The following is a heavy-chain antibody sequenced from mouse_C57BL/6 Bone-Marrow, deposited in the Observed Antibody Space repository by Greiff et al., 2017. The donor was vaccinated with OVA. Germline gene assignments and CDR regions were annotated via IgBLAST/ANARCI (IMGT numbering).Heavy chain of an antibody. J-gene: IGHJ2*01. D-gene: IGHD4-1*01. Sequence: EVMLVESGGGLVKPGGSLKLSCAASGFTFSSYTMSWVRQTPEKRLEWVATISGGGGNTYYPDSVKGRFTISRDNAKNTLYLQMSSLRSEDTALYYCARHELGFDYWGQGTTLTVSS. CDR2: ISGGGGNT. CDR1: GFTFSSYT. CDR3: ARHELGFDY. V-gene: IGHV5-9*01.